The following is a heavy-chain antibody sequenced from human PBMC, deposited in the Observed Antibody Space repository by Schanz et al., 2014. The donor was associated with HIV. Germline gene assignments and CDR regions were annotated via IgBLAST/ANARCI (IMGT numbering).Heavy chain of an antibody. V-gene: IGHV4-31*01. Sequence: QVQLQESGPGLVKPSQTLSLTCTVSGGSISSGGYYWSWIRQHPGKGLEWIGMIYYSGSTNYNPSLKSPCTISANTAKNQDTLTLSSGMAADTASYYFATGIRRGCSSPSCNTEWFDPWGQGTLVTVSS. J-gene: IGHJ5*02. CDR1: GGSISSGGYY. D-gene: IGHD2-2*02. CDR2: IYYSGST. CDR3: ATGIRRGCSSPSCNTEWFDP.